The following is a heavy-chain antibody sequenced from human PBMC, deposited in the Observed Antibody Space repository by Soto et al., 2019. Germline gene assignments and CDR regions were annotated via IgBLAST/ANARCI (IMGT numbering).Heavy chain of an antibody. J-gene: IGHJ3*01. CDR3: AHRLDQAYGDYPDAFDV. Sequence: QITLRESGPTLVKPTQTLTLTCTFSGFSFNTTVEGLGWIRHPPGKALEWLAVIYWDDDKRYSPSLKTRLTITKDTSKNQVVLTMTNMAPVDTATYYCAHRLDQAYGDYPDAFDVWGQGTTVTVSS. V-gene: IGHV2-5*02. CDR2: IYWDDDK. D-gene: IGHD4-17*01. CDR1: GFSFNTTVEG.